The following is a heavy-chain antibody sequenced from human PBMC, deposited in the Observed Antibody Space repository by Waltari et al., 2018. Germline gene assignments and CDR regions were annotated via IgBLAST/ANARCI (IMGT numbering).Heavy chain of an antibody. D-gene: IGHD6-19*01. V-gene: IGHV3-23*01. Sequence: QAQGKGLEWVSSIGGRGISKLYADSVKGRFTISRDNSKNTVHLQLNSLRAEDTAVYYCVRDGSSVANSRSDNWFDHWGQGTLVTVSS. J-gene: IGHJ5*02. CDR2: IGGRGISK. CDR3: VRDGSSVANSRSDNWFDH.